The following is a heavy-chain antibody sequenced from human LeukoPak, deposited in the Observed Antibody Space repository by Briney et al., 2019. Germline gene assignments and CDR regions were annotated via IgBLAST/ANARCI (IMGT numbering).Heavy chain of an antibody. D-gene: IGHD5-12*01. V-gene: IGHV3-23*01. CDR3: AKDYEDIVVYYYYMDV. CDR1: GFTFSSYA. J-gene: IGHJ6*03. CDR2: ISGSGGST. Sequence: GGSLRLSCAASGFTFSSYAMSWVRQAPGKGLEWVSAISGSGGSTYYADSVKGRFTISRDNSKNTLYLQMNSLRAEDTAVYYCAKDYEDIVVYYYYMDVWGKGTTVTVSS.